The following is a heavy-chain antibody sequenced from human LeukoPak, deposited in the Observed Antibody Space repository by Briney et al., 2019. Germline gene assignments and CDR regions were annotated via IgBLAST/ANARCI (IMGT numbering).Heavy chain of an antibody. J-gene: IGHJ5*02. D-gene: IGHD3-10*01. CDR1: GYSISSSYY. CDR2: MYYSGST. V-gene: IGHV4-61*01. Sequence: SETLSLTCTVSGYSISSSYYWSWIRQPPGKGLEWIGYMYYSGSTNYNPSLKSRVTISVDTSKNQFSLKLSSVTAADTAVYYCARDARRGWFDPWGQGTLVTVSS. CDR3: ARDARRGWFDP.